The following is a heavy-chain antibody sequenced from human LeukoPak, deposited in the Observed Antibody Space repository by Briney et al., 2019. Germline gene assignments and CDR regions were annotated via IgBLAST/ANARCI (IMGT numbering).Heavy chain of an antibody. J-gene: IGHJ4*02. D-gene: IGHD5-24*01. CDR3: ARGIDAYKGGNY. CDR2: IQPSGSA. V-gene: IGHV4-34*01. Sequence: PSETLSLTCDVYGGSFSYYYWSWSRQPAGKGLEWIGEIQPSGSAYYNPSLKSRLNISIDASKNRFSLKLTSVTAADTAIYYCARGIDAYKGGNYWGQGTLVTVSS. CDR1: GGSFSYYY.